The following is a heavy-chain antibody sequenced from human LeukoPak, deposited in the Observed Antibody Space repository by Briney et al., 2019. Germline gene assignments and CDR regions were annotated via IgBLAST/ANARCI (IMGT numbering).Heavy chain of an antibody. D-gene: IGHD3-10*01. Sequence: ASVKVSCKASGYTFTNYDINWVRQATGQGLEWMGWMNPNSGDTGYAHKFQGRVTMTANTSINTAYMELSSLRSEDTAVYYCARMHYYDSGGSNWFDPWGQGTLVTVSS. J-gene: IGHJ5*02. CDR1: GYTFTNYD. V-gene: IGHV1-8*01. CDR2: MNPNSGDT. CDR3: ARMHYYDSGGSNWFDP.